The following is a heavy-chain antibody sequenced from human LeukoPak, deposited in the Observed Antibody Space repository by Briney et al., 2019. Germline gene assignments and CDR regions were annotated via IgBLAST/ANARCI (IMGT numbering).Heavy chain of an antibody. V-gene: IGHV3-21*01. Sequence: PGGSLRLSCAASGFAFSTYNFNWVRQAPGKGLEWIASISSNSAYIYYADSVKGRVTISRDNAKNSLYLQIHSLRAEDTAVYYCVRGGTPYYDFWSGRTWGQGTLVIVSS. CDR3: VRGGTPYYDFWSGRT. D-gene: IGHD3-3*01. CDR1: GFAFSTYN. J-gene: IGHJ5*02. CDR2: ISSNSAYI.